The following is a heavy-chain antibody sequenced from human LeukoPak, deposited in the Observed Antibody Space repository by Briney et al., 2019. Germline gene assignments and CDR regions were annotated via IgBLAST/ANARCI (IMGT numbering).Heavy chain of an antibody. J-gene: IGHJ6*02. Sequence: SETLSLTCAVYGGSFSGYYWSWIRQPPGKGLEWIGEINHSGSTNYNPSLKSRVTISVDTSKNQFSLKLSSVTAADTAVYHCARDNWNYGSSMDVWGQGTTVAVSS. D-gene: IGHD1-7*01. CDR3: ARDNWNYGSSMDV. CDR2: INHSGST. V-gene: IGHV4-34*01. CDR1: GGSFSGYY.